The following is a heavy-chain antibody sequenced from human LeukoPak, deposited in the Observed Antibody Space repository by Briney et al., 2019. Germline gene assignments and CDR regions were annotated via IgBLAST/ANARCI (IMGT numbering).Heavy chain of an antibody. CDR3: ARVRRDGYNYSYYYYYMDV. J-gene: IGHJ6*03. CDR2: IYYSGST. Sequence: SETLSLTCTVSGGSISSGSYYWSWIRQPPGKGLEWIGYIYYSGSTNYNPSLKSRVTISVDTSKNQFSLRLSSVTAADTAVYYCARVRRDGYNYSYYYYYMDVWGKGTTVTISS. V-gene: IGHV4-61*01. D-gene: IGHD5-24*01. CDR1: GGSISSGSYY.